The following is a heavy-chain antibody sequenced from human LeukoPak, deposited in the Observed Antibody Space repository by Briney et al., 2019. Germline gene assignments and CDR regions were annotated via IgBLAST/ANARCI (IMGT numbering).Heavy chain of an antibody. CDR2: IYYSGST. CDR1: GGSISDYY. CDR3: ARAGASGSCDY. V-gene: IGHV4-59*01. J-gene: IGHJ4*02. Sequence: SETLSLTCTVSGGSISDYYWSWIRQPPGKGLEWIGYIYYSGSTNYNPSLKSRVTISVDTSKNQFSLKLSSVTAADTAVYYCARAGASGSCDYWGQGTLVTVSS. D-gene: IGHD1-26*01.